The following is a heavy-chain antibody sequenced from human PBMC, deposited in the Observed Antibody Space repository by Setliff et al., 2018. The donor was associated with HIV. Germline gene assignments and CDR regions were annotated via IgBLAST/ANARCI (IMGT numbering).Heavy chain of an antibody. Sequence: PSETLSLTCTVSGGAISSYYWSWNRKPPGKGLEWIGYTHISGITNYNHSLKSRLTISVDTSKTQFSLKLSSVTAADTAVYYCAGVRGGTSRGFLDFWGQGTLVTVSS. V-gene: IGHV4-4*08. CDR2: THISGIT. CDR1: GGAISSYY. D-gene: IGHD3-10*01. J-gene: IGHJ4*02. CDR3: AGVRGGTSRGFLDF.